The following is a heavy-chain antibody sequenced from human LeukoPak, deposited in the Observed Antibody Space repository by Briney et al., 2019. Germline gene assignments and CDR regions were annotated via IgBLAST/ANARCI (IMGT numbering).Heavy chain of an antibody. Sequence: PGGSLRLSCVASGFTFSTYAISWVRQSPGKGLEWVSSISSSSSYLYYADSVKGRFTISRDNAKKSLYLRMNSLRAEDTAVYYCARGRNVDTSMVNDYWGQGTLVTVSS. CDR3: ARGRNVDTSMVNDY. D-gene: IGHD5-18*01. V-gene: IGHV3-21*01. CDR1: GFTFSTYA. CDR2: ISSSSSYL. J-gene: IGHJ4*02.